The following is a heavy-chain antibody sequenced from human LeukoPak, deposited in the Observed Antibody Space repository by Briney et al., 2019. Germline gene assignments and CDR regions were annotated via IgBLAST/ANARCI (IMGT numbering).Heavy chain of an antibody. D-gene: IGHD5-12*01. V-gene: IGHV1-2*02. CDR1: GYTFTGYY. CDR2: INPNSGGT. Sequence: ASVKVSCKASGYTFTGYYMHWVRQAPGQGLEWMGWINPNSGGTNYAQKFQGRVTMTRDTSISTAYMELSRLRSDDTAVYYCARVHSGYDSSYYYMDVWGKGTTVTVSS. J-gene: IGHJ6*03. CDR3: ARVHSGYDSSYYYMDV.